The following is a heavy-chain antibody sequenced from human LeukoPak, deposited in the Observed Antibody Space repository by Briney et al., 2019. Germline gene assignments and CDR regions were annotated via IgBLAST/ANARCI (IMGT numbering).Heavy chain of an antibody. D-gene: IGHD3-22*01. CDR2: VSSSSSYI. Sequence: GGSLRLSCAASGFTFSSYSMNWVRQAPGKGLEWVSSVSSSSSYIYYADSVKGRFTISRDNAKNSLYLQMNSLRAEDTAVYYCARVGRHYYDSSRGTFDYWGQGTLVTVSS. J-gene: IGHJ4*02. CDR3: ARVGRHYYDSSRGTFDY. V-gene: IGHV3-21*01. CDR1: GFTFSSYS.